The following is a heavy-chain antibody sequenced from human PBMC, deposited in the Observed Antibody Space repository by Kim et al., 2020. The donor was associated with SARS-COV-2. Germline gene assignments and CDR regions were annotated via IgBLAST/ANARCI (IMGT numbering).Heavy chain of an antibody. CDR2: IYYSGST. J-gene: IGHJ4*02. CDR1: GGSISSYY. Sequence: SETLSLTCTVSGGSISSYYWSWIRQPPGKGLEWIGYIYYSGSTNYNPSLKSRVTISVDTSKNQFSLKMSSVTAADTAVYYCASSNSSSSVVFDYWGPGT. D-gene: IGHD6-6*01. V-gene: IGHV4-59*13. CDR3: ASSNSSSSVVFDY.